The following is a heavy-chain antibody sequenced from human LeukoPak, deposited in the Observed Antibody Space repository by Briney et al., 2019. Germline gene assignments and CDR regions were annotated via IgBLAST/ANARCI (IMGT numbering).Heavy chain of an antibody. V-gene: IGHV3-30-3*01. D-gene: IGHD3-16*02. CDR2: ISYDGSNK. CDR3: ARAVSS. Sequence: GGSLRLSCAASGFTFSSYAMSWVRQAPGKGLEWVAVISYDGSNKYYADSVKGRFTISRDNSKNTLYLQMNSLRAEDTAVYYCARAVSSWGQGTLVTVSS. J-gene: IGHJ4*02. CDR1: GFTFSSYA.